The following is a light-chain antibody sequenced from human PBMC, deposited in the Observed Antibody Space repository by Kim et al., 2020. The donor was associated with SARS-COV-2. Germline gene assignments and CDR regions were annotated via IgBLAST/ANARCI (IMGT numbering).Light chain of an antibody. CDR3: QQYKRFWT. Sequence: LSASVGDRVTITCRASESISSWLAWYQQKPGKAPNLLIYKASNLESGVPSRFSGSGSGTEFTLTISSLQPDDFATYYCQQYKRFWTFGQGTKVEI. CDR2: KAS. J-gene: IGKJ1*01. CDR1: ESISSW. V-gene: IGKV1-5*03.